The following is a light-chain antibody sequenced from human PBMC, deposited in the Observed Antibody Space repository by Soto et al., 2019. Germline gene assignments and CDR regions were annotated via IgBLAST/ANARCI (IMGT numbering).Light chain of an antibody. CDR1: QSLPHSVGKTF. CDR3: MQSIQLPWT. J-gene: IGKJ1*01. Sequence: DIVMTQTPLPLSFTLGQPASIPCNPSQSLPHSVGKTFLYWYLRKTGQPPQLLIYEVSNRFSGVPDRFSGSGSGTDFTLKISRVEAEDVGVYYCMQSIQLPWTFGQGTKVEIK. V-gene: IGKV2D-29*01. CDR2: EVS.